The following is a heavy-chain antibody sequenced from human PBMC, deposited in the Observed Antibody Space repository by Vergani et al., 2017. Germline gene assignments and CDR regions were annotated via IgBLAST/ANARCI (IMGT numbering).Heavy chain of an antibody. CDR1: GFTFSSYS. D-gene: IGHD3-3*01. CDR2: ISSSSSYI. V-gene: IGHV3-21*04. Sequence: VQLVESGGGVVQPGRSLRLSCAASGFTFSSYSMNWVRQAPGKGLEWVSSISSSSSYIYYADSVKGRFTISRDNAKNSLYLQMNSLRAEDTAVYYCAKDRVVFGVVKGDWYFDLWGRGTLVTVSS. CDR3: AKDRVVFGVVKGDWYFDL. J-gene: IGHJ2*01.